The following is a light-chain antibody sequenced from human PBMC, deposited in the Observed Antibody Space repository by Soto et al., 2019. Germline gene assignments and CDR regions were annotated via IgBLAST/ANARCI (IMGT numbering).Light chain of an antibody. V-gene: IGKV3-15*01. CDR1: QTININ. CDR3: QQYNNWPPLT. J-gene: IGKJ4*01. Sequence: EIVMTQSPATLSVSPGERATLSCRASQTININLAWYQQKPGQAPRLLIYGASTRATGVPVRFSGSGSGTEFTLTIIRLQSEDFAVYYCQQYNNWPPLTFGGGTKVEIK. CDR2: GAS.